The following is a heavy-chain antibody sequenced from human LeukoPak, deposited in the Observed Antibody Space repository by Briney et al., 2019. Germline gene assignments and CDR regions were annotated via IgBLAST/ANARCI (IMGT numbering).Heavy chain of an antibody. CDR1: GFTFISYD. CDR3: VKDSRYYYDTDGYAYFDF. Sequence: GGSLRLSCAASGFTFISYDMHWVRQAPGKGLDWVAFIRYDGTIKYYGDSVKGRFTISRDNSKNTVDLQMSSLRPEDTAVYYCVKDSRYYYDTDGYAYFDFWGQGTLVTVSS. CDR2: IRYDGTIK. J-gene: IGHJ4*02. V-gene: IGHV3-30*02. D-gene: IGHD3-22*01.